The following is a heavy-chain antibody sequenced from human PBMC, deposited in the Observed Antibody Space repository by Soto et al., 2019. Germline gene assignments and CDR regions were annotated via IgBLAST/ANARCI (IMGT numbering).Heavy chain of an antibody. CDR1: GGSISSSSYY. CDR2: IYYSGST. J-gene: IGHJ5*02. Sequence: PSETLSLTCTVSGGSISSSSYYWGWIRQPPGKGLEWIGSIYYSGSTYYNPSLKSRVTISVDTSKNQFSLKLSSLTAADTAVYYCATLPPRIEVTVLPIPTWGQGTLVTVSS. CDR3: ATLPPRIEVTVLPIPT. D-gene: IGHD2-2*02. V-gene: IGHV4-39*01.